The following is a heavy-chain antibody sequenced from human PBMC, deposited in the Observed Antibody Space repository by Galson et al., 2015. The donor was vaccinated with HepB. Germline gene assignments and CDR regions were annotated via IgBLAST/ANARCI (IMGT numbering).Heavy chain of an antibody. CDR2: ISSRSYT. CDR3: ARASMTWYVEL. CDR1: GFTFSEYY. V-gene: IGHV3-11*06. Sequence: SLRLSCAASGFTFSEYYMSWIRQAPGKGLEWVSYISSRSYTNHGDSVKGRFIISRDNAKNSLYLQINSLRAEDTAVYYCARASMTWYVELWGRGTLVTVSS. D-gene: IGHD2/OR15-2a*01. J-gene: IGHJ2*01.